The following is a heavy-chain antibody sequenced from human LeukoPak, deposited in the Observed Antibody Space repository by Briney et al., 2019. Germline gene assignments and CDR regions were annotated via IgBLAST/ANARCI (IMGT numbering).Heavy chain of an antibody. J-gene: IGHJ4*02. Sequence: GGSLRLPCAASGFTFSSYVMSWVRQAAGKGLEWVAAISGSGGSTYYADSVKGPFTTLRDNAKNTLYLKMDRLRAEDTAVYYCAKENGRYYYDSSGYRYFDYWGQGTLVTVSS. CDR1: GFTFSSYV. D-gene: IGHD3-22*01. CDR3: AKENGRYYYDSSGYRYFDY. V-gene: IGHV3-23*01. CDR2: ISGSGGST.